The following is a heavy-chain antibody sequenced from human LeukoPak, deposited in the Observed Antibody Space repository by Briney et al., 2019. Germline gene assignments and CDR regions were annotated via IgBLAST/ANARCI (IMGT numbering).Heavy chain of an antibody. D-gene: IGHD3-10*02. J-gene: IGHJ6*04. Sequence: GRSLRLSCETSGFSFSTYWMSWVRQAPGKGLEGVANIRPDGSEKYYVDSVKGRFTISRDNAKNSLYLQMNSLRAEDTAVYYCAELGITMIGGVWGKGTTVTISS. CDR1: GFSFSTYW. CDR3: AELGITMIGGV. V-gene: IGHV3-7*01. CDR2: IRPDGSEK.